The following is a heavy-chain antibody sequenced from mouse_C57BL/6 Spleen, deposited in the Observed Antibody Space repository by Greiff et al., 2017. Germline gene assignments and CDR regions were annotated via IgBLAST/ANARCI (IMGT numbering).Heavy chain of an antibody. CDR3: ARAYYSNYVWYFDV. V-gene: IGHV5-12*01. J-gene: IGHJ1*03. CDR1: GFTFSDYY. D-gene: IGHD2-5*01. Sequence: EVQLVESGGGLVQPGASLKLSCAASGFTFSDYYMYWVRQTPEQRLEWVAYISNGGGSTYYPDTVKGRFTFSIDNAKTTPYLQLSRLKSEDTTMYYDARAYYSNYVWYFDVWGTGTTVTVSS. CDR2: ISNGGGST.